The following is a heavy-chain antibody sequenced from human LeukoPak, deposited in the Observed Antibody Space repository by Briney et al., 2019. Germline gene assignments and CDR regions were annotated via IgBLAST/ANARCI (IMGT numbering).Heavy chain of an antibody. CDR2: IYYSGST. CDR3: ARSPITMIVVTPGYFDL. CDR1: GGSISSSSYY. V-gene: IGHV4-39*07. D-gene: IGHD3-22*01. J-gene: IGHJ2*01. Sequence: PSETLSLTCTVSGGSISSSSYYWGWIRQPPGKGLEWIGSIYYSGSTYYNPSLKSRVTISVDTSKNQFSLKLSSVTAADTAVYYCARSPITMIVVTPGYFDLWGRGTLVTVSS.